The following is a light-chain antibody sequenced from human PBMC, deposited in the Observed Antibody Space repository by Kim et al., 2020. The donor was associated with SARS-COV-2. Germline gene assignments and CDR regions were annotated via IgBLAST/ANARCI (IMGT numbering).Light chain of an antibody. CDR3: QQYGSSSWT. CDR1: QSLNID. J-gene: IGKJ1*01. CDR2: GAS. Sequence: LSPGERATLSCRASQSLNIDLAWYQQRLGQAPRLLIYGASSRASGIPDRFSGSGSGTDFTLTITRLEPEDFAVYYCQQYGSSSWTFGQGTKVDIK. V-gene: IGKV3-20*01.